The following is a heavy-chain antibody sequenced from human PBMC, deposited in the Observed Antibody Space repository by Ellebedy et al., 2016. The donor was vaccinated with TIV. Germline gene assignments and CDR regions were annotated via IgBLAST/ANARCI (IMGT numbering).Heavy chain of an antibody. CDR2: ISAYNGNT. CDR1: GYTFTSYG. Sequence: ASVKVSXXASGYTFTSYGISWVRQAPGQGLEWMGWISAYNGNTNYAQKLQGRVTMTTDTSTSTAYMELRSLRSDDTAVYYCARGYQLMGPQGGMDVWGQGTTVTVSS. V-gene: IGHV1-18*01. D-gene: IGHD1-1*01. CDR3: ARGYQLMGPQGGMDV. J-gene: IGHJ6*02.